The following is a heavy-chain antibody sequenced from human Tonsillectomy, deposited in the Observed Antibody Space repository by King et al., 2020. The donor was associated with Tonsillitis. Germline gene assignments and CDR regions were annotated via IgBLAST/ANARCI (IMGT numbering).Heavy chain of an antibody. J-gene: IGHJ6*02. CDR3: AKGRISFEYYYDSSVRGMDV. V-gene: IGHV3-30*02. CDR2: IRYDGSNK. D-gene: IGHD3-22*01. Sequence: VQLVESGGGVVQPGGSLRLSCAASGFTFSSYGMHWVRQAPGKGLEWVAFIRYDGSNKYYADYVKGRFTISRDNSKNTLYLQMNSLRAEDTAVYYCAKGRISFEYYYDSSVRGMDVWGQGTTVTVSS. CDR1: GFTFSSYG.